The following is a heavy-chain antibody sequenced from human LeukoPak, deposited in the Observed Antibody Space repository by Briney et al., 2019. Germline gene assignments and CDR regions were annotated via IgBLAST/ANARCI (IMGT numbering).Heavy chain of an antibody. V-gene: IGHV3-23*01. CDR1: GFTFSSYA. CDR3: ARAAQVTGRPNLGGHFDY. D-gene: IGHD6-6*01. J-gene: IGHJ4*02. CDR2: ISGSGGST. Sequence: GGSLRLSCAASGFTFSSYAMSWVRQAPGKGLEWVSTISGSGGSTFYAESVKGRFTISRDNNENTLYLQMNSLRVEDTAVYYCARAAQVTGRPNLGGHFDYWGQGTLVTASS.